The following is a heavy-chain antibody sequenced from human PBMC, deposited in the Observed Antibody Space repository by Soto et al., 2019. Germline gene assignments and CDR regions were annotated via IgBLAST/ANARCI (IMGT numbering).Heavy chain of an antibody. D-gene: IGHD2-15*01. CDR1: GYTFTSYG. J-gene: IGHJ4*02. Sequence: GASVKVSCKASGYTFTSYGIIWVRQAPGQGLEWMGWISAYNGNTNYAQKLQGRVTMTTDTSTSTAYMELRSLRSDDTAVYYCAGGYCSGGSCYPFDYWGQGTLVTVSS. CDR2: ISAYNGNT. CDR3: AGGYCSGGSCYPFDY. V-gene: IGHV1-18*01.